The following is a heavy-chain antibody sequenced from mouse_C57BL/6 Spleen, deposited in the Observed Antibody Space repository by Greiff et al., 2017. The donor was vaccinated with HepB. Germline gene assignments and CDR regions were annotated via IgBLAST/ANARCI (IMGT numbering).Heavy chain of an antibody. CDR1: GYTFTSYW. J-gene: IGHJ3*01. V-gene: IGHV1-74*01. CDR3: AIGAGATRFAY. Sequence: QVQLQQPGAELVKPGASVKVSCKASGYTFTSYWMHWVKQRPGQGLEWIGRIHPSDSDTNYNQKFKGKATLTVDKSSSTASMQLSSLTSEDSAVYYCAIGAGATRFAYWGQGTLVTVSA. D-gene: IGHD3-3*01. CDR2: IHPSDSDT.